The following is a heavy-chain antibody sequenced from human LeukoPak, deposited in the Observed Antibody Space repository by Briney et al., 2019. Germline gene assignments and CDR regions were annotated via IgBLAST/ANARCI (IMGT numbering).Heavy chain of an antibody. Sequence: TTSETLSLTCTVSGGSISSYYWSWLRQPPGKGLEWIGYIYTSGSTNYNPSLKSRVTISVDTSKNQFSLKLSSVTAADTAVYYCARHNYYDSSENAFDIWGQGTMVTVSS. V-gene: IGHV4-4*09. CDR1: GGSISSYY. CDR2: IYTSGST. CDR3: ARHNYYDSSENAFDI. J-gene: IGHJ3*02. D-gene: IGHD3-22*01.